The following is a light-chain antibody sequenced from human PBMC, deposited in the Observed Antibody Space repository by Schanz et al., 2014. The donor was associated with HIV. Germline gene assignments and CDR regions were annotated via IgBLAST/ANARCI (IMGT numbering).Light chain of an antibody. J-gene: IGKJ2*01. Sequence: DVQMTQSPTTLSASVGDRVTLTCRASQYISTWLAWYQQSPGKAPKLLIYLSSSLESGVPSRFSGSGSGTEFTLTITNLQPDDSATYYCQQYKDNSLHTFGQGTKVEIK. CDR1: QYISTW. V-gene: IGKV1-5*03. CDR2: LSS. CDR3: QQYKDNSLHT.